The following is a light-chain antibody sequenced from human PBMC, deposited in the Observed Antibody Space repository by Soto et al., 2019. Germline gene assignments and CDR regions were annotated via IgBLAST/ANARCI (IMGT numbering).Light chain of an antibody. CDR1: SSNIGAGYD. J-gene: IGLJ1*01. V-gene: IGLV1-40*01. CDR3: QSYDSSLSAPYV. Sequence: QLVLTQPPSVSGAPGQRVTISCTGSSSNIGAGYDVHWYQQLPGTAPKLLIYGNSNRPSGVPDRFSGSKSGTSASLAITGLKAEDEADYYCQSYDSSLSAPYVFGTGTKPTVL. CDR2: GNS.